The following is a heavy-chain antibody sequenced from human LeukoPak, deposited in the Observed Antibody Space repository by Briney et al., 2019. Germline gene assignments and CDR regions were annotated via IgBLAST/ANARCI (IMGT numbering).Heavy chain of an antibody. CDR1: GFTFSSYG. J-gene: IGHJ4*02. CDR2: ISYDGSNK. V-gene: IGHV3-30*18. CDR3: AKDGESGRWYFDY. Sequence: GGSLRPSCAASGFTFSSYGMHWVRQAPGKGLEWVAVISYDGSNKYYADSVKGRFTISRDNSKNTLYLQMNSLRAEDTAVYYCAKDGESGRWYFDYWGQGTLVTVSS. D-gene: IGHD3-10*01.